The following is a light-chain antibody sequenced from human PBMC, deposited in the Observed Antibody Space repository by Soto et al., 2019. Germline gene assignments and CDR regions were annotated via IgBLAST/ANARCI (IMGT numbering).Light chain of an antibody. V-gene: IGKV3-20*01. CDR2: VAS. Sequence: EIVLTQSPGTLSLSPGERATLSCRASQSVSSSYLAWYQQKPGQAPRLLIYVASSRATGIPDRFSGSGSGTDFTLTISRLEPEDFAVYYCQQYGSSPEFGQGTKVEIK. CDR1: QSVSSSY. CDR3: QQYGSSPE. J-gene: IGKJ1*01.